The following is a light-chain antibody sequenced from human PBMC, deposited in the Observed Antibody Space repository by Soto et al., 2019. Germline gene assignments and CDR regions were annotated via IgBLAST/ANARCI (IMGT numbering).Light chain of an antibody. V-gene: IGKV1-39*01. CDR1: QSISSY. Sequence: DIQMTQSPSSLSASVGDRVTITCRASQSISSYLNWYQQKPGKAPKLLIYAASSLQSGVPSRFSGSGSGTDFTLTICSLQPEDFATYYCQQSYCTPPYTFGQGTKLEIK. CDR3: QQSYCTPPYT. CDR2: AAS. J-gene: IGKJ2*01.